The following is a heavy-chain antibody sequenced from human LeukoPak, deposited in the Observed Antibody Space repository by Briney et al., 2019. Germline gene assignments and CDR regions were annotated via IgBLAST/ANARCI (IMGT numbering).Heavy chain of an antibody. CDR1: GYTFTVYY. V-gene: IGHV1-2*06. Sequence: ASVKVSCKASGYTFTVYYMHWVRQAPGQGLEWMGLINPNSGGTNYAQKFQGRVTMTRDTSISTAYMELSRLRSEDTAVYYCATDAGDSSGYYYPSFDYWGQGTLVTVSS. D-gene: IGHD3-22*01. CDR3: ATDAGDSSGYYYPSFDY. CDR2: INPNSGGT. J-gene: IGHJ4*02.